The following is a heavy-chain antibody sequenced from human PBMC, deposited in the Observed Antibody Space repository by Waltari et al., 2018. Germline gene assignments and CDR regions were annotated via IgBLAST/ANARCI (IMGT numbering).Heavy chain of an antibody. CDR3: ARVDSGLFFDY. D-gene: IGHD2-15*01. Sequence: EVQLVESGGGLVKPGGSLRLSCAASGFTFSSYSMTWVRQAPGKGLEWVSSISSSSSYIYYADSVKGRFTISRDNAKNSLYLQMNSLRAEDTAVYYCARVDSGLFFDYWGQGTLVTVSS. J-gene: IGHJ4*02. V-gene: IGHV3-21*01. CDR2: ISSSSSYI. CDR1: GFTFSSYS.